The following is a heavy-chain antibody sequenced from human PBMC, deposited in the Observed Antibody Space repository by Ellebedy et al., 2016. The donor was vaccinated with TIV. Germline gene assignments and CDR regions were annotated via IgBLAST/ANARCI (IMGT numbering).Heavy chain of an antibody. CDR2: IYYSGST. V-gene: IGHV4-39*01. D-gene: IGHD3-22*01. CDR3: ARSPDYYDSSGYSPPNGFDP. J-gene: IGHJ5*02. CDR1: GGSISRSISF. Sequence: SETLSLTXSVSGGSISRSISFWGCLRQPPGKGLEWIGSIYYSGSTYFNPSLKSRVTISVDTSKNQFSLKLSSVTAADTAVHYCARSPDYYDSSGYSPPNGFDPWGQGTLVTVSS.